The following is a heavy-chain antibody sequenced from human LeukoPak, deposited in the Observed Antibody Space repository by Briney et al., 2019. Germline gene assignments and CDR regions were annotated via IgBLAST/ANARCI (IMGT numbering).Heavy chain of an antibody. J-gene: IGHJ6*02. Sequence: GGSLRLSCAASGFTFSSYAMSWVRQAPGKGLEWVSAISGSGGSTYYADSVKGRFTISRDNSKNTLYLQMNSLRAEDTAVYYCAKDLPGSRYYYYGMNVWGQGTTVTVSS. CDR1: GFTFSSYA. V-gene: IGHV3-23*01. D-gene: IGHD6-13*01. CDR2: ISGSGGST. CDR3: AKDLPGSRYYYYGMNV.